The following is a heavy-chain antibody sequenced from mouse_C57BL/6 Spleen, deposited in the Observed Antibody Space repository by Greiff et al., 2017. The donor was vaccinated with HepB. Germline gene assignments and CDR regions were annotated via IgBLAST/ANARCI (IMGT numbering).Heavy chain of an antibody. V-gene: IGHV1-82*01. D-gene: IGHD1-1*01. Sequence: QVQLQQSGPELVKPGASVKISCKASGYAFSSSWMNWVKQRPGKGLEWIGRIYPGDGDTNYNGKFKGKATLTADKSSSTAYMQLSSLTSEDSAVYFCARATTVVPFDYWGQGTTLTVSS. CDR2: IYPGDGDT. CDR3: ARATTVVPFDY. CDR1: GYAFSSSW. J-gene: IGHJ2*01.